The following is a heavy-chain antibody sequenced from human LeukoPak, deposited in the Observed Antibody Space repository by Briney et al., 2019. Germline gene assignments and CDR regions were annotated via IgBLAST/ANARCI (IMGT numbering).Heavy chain of an antibody. D-gene: IGHD1-26*01. CDR2: IIPIFGTA. V-gene: IGHV1-69*13. J-gene: IGHJ4*02. Sequence: SVKVSCKASGYTFTSYYMHWVRQAPGQGLEWMGGIIPIFGTANYAQKFQGRVTITADESTSTAYMELSSLRSEDTAVYYCARDRGSYPYFDYWGQGTLVTVSS. CDR1: GYTFTSYY. CDR3: ARDRGSYPYFDY.